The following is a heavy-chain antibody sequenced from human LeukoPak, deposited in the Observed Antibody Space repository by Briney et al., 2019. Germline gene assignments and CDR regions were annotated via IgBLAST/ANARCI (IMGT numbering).Heavy chain of an antibody. J-gene: IGHJ6*03. CDR2: ISSSSSTI. CDR3: ARDMETYYYDSSVYMDV. Sequence: GGSLRLSCAASGFTFSSYSMNWVRQAPGKGLEWVSYISSSSSTIYYADSVKGRFTISRDNAKNSLYLQMNSLRAEDTAVYYCARDMETYYYDSSVYMDVWGKGTTVTVS. CDR1: GFTFSSYS. D-gene: IGHD3-22*01. V-gene: IGHV3-48*01.